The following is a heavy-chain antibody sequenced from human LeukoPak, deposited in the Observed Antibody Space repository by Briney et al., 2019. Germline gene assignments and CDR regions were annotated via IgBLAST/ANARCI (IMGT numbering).Heavy chain of an antibody. CDR1: GGSISSYY. J-gene: IGHJ6*03. V-gene: IGHV4-59*01. D-gene: IGHD3-10*01. CDR2: IYYSGST. CDR3: AREGSGSPHCYMDV. Sequence: SETLSLTCTVSGGSISSYYWSWIRQPPGRGLEWIGYIYYSGSTNYNPSLKSRVTISVDTSKNQFSLKLSSVTAADTAVYYCAREGSGSPHCYMDVWGKGTTVTISS.